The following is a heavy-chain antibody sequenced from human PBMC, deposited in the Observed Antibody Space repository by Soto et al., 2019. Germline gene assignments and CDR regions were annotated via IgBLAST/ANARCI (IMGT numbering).Heavy chain of an antibody. V-gene: IGHV4-30-4*01. CDR2: IYHSGST. J-gene: IGHJ4*02. CDR3: ARAQRYSSSWYFFDY. Sequence: QVQLQESGPGLVKPSQTLSLTCTVSVGSISSGDYYWGWIRQPPGQGLEWIGYIYHSGSTSYSSSLKGRVIISVDTSKSQFSLRLNSVTAADTAVYYCARAQRYSSSWYFFDYWGQGTLVTVSS. CDR1: VGSISSGDYY. D-gene: IGHD6-13*01.